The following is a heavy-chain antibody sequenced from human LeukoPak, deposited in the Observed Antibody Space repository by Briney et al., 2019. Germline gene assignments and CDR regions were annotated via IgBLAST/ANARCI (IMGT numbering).Heavy chain of an antibody. J-gene: IGHJ3*02. CDR3: AKAVALYIDAFDI. CDR1: GFTFSSYY. V-gene: IGHV3-23*01. CDR2: ISGSGGTT. D-gene: IGHD6-19*01. Sequence: GGSLRLSCAASGFTFSSYYMNWVRQAPGKGLEWVSAISGSGGTTYYADSVKGRFTISRDNSKNTLYLQMNSLRAEDTAVYYCAKAVALYIDAFDIWGQGTMVTVSS.